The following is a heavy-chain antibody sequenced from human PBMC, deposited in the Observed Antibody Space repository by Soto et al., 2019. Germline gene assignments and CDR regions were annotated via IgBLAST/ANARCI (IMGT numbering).Heavy chain of an antibody. V-gene: IGHV4-59*08. CDR1: GVSINTYY. Sequence: QVQMQESGPGLVKPSETLSLTCTVSGVSINTYYWTWIRQPPGKGLEWSGYTHYSVSTSYNVSRQSRATISVDTSMNQSSLKLRSVTAADAAVYYCARGSDLLDHWGQGTLVTVSS. CDR2: THYSVST. CDR3: ARGSDLLDH. J-gene: IGHJ4*02.